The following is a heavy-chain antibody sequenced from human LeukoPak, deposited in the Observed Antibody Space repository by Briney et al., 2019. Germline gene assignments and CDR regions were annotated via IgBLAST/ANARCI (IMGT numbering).Heavy chain of an antibody. D-gene: IGHD3-10*01. Sequence: GGSLRLSCAGSGYSFGMHAMDWVRQAPGKGLEWLSYIDRSGRITYYGDSVKGRFTISRDNAKNSLYLQMNSLRVEDTAVYYCARYGNGEWQGHYAFDIWGHGTMVTVSS. CDR1: GYSFGMHA. CDR2: IDRSGRIT. CDR3: ARYGNGEWQGHYAFDI. V-gene: IGHV3-48*03. J-gene: IGHJ3*02.